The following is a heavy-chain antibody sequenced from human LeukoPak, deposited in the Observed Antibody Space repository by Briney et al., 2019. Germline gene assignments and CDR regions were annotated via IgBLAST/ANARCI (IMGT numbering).Heavy chain of an antibody. V-gene: IGHV5-51*01. J-gene: IGHJ3*02. CDR3: ARRRIVLHGFAAFDAFDI. D-gene: IGHD2-8*01. CDR2: IYPGDSDT. Sequence: GESLKISCKGSGYSFTSYWIGWVRQMPGKGLEWMGIIYPGDSDTRYSPSFQGQVTISADKSISTPYLQWSSLKASDTPMYYCARRRIVLHGFAAFDAFDIWGQGTMVTVSS. CDR1: GYSFTSYW.